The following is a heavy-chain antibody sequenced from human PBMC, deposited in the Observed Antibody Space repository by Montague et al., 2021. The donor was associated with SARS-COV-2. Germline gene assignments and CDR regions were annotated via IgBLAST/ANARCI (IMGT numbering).Heavy chain of an antibody. CDR3: ARAPVAHITIFGVVTSFDY. D-gene: IGHD3-3*01. CDR1: GGSISSYY. Sequence: SETLSLTCTVSGGSISSYYWSWIRQPPGKGLEWIGYIYYSGSTIXNPSLKSRVTISVDTSKNQFSLKLSSVTAADTAVYYCARAPVAHITIFGVVTSFDYWGQGTLVTVSS. CDR2: IYYSGST. J-gene: IGHJ4*02. V-gene: IGHV4-59*01.